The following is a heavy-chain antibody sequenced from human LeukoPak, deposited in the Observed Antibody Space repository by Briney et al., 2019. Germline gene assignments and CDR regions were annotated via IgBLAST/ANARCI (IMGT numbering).Heavy chain of an antibody. J-gene: IGHJ4*02. V-gene: IGHV4-34*01. CDR3: ARRCSSTSCYTDY. CDR2: INHSGST. Sequence: KPSETLSLTCTVSGGSISSYYWSWIRQPPGKGLEWIGEINHSGSTNYNPSLKSRVTISVDTSKNQFSLKLSSVTAADTAVYCCARRCSSTSCYTDYWGQGTLVTVSS. D-gene: IGHD2-2*02. CDR1: GGSISSYY.